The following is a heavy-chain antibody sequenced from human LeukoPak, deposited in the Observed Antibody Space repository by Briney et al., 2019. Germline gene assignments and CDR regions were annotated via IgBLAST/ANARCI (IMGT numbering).Heavy chain of an antibody. V-gene: IGHV3-23*01. CDR2: ISGSGGST. CDR1: GFTFTPHA. CDR3: AKGTETIYENWFDP. J-gene: IGHJ5*02. D-gene: IGHD3-9*01. Sequence: PGGSLRLSRVGSGFTFTPHAMSWVRQAPGKGLEWVSAISGSGGSTYYADSVKGRFTISRDNSKNTLYLQMNSLRAEDTAVYYCAKGTETIYENWFDPWGQGTLVTVSS.